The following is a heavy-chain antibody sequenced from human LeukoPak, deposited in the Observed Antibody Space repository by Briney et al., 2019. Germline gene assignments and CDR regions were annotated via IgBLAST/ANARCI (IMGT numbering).Heavy chain of an antibody. CDR3: ARSKGRSYGI. Sequence: CETLSLTCTFTGGSISSNYFYWGWLRQPPGKGLEWIGTISYSGSTYYNPSLKSRVTISVDTSKNQFSLKLSSVTAADTAVYYCARSKGRSYGIWGQRTLVTVSS. CDR2: ISYSGST. V-gene: IGHV4-39*01. CDR1: GGSISSNYFY. J-gene: IGHJ1*01. D-gene: IGHD5-18*01.